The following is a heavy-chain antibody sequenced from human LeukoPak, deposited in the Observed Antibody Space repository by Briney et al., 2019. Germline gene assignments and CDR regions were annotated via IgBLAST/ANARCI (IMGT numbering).Heavy chain of an antibody. CDR1: GDSISSYY. V-gene: IGHV4-59*01. Sequence: PSEALSLTCTVSGDSISSYYWSWVRQPPGKGLEWIGYIYHSGSTNYNPSLKSRVTISADTSKDQFSLKLASVTAADTAVYYCATGYSSTWYYFDYWGQGTLVTVSS. J-gene: IGHJ4*02. CDR3: ATGYSSTWYYFDY. D-gene: IGHD6-13*01. CDR2: IYHSGST.